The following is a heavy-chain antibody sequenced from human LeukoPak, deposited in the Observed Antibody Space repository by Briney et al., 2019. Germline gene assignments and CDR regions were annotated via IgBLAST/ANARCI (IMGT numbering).Heavy chain of an antibody. D-gene: IGHD2-2*01. J-gene: IGHJ4*02. CDR3: VREPYASFDY. Sequence: PGGSLRLSCAASGFTLRDHYMDWVRQAPGKGLEWVGRTRNKANGYTTDYAASVKGRFTISRDDSTNSLYLQMNSLKTEDTAEYICVREPYASFDYWGQGTLVTVSS. CDR1: GFTLRDHY. CDR2: TRNKANGYTT. V-gene: IGHV3-72*01.